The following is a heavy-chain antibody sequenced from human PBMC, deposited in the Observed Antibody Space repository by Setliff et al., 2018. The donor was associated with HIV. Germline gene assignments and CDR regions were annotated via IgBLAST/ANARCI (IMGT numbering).Heavy chain of an antibody. CDR3: ARGQGYCSGGSCYWGPCDY. D-gene: IGHD2-15*01. J-gene: IGHJ4*02. CDR1: GFTFSSYE. CDR2: ISSSGSTI. V-gene: IGHV3-48*03. Sequence: QPGGSLRLSCAASGFTFSSYEMNWVRQAPGKGLEWVSYISSSGSTIYYADSVKGRFTISRDNAKNSLYVQMNSLRAEDTAVYYCARGQGYCSGGSCYWGPCDYWGQGTLVTVSS.